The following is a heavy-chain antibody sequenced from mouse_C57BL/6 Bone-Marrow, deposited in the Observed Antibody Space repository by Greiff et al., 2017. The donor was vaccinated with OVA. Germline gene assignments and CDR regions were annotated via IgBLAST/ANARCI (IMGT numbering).Heavy chain of an antibody. CDR1: GYTFTTYP. CDR2: FHPYNDDT. Sequence: QVQLKQSGAELVKPGASVKMSCKASGYTFTTYPIEWMKQNHGKSLEWIGNFHPYNDDTKYNEKFKGKATLTVEKSSSTVYLELSRLTSDDSAVYYCARGYYGSSPPWYFDVWGTGTTVTVSS. J-gene: IGHJ1*03. D-gene: IGHD1-1*01. CDR3: ARGYYGSSPPWYFDV. V-gene: IGHV1-47*01.